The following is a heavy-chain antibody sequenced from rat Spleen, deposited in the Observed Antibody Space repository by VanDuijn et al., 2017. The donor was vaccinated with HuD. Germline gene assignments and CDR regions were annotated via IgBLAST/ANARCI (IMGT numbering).Heavy chain of an antibody. V-gene: IGHV5-7*01. D-gene: IGHD5-1*01. CDR2: ISYDGSST. CDR3: ARQDNWGFAY. Sequence: EVQLVESGGGLVQPGRSLKLSCAASGFTFSDYNMAWVRQAPKKGLEWVATISYDGSSTYYRDSVKGRFTISRDNAKSTLYLQMDSLRSEDTATYYCARQDNWGFAYWGQGTLVTVSS. CDR1: GFTFSDYN. J-gene: IGHJ3*01.